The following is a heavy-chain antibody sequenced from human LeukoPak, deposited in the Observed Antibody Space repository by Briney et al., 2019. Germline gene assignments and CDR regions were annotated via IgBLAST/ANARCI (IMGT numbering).Heavy chain of an antibody. D-gene: IGHD5-18*01. J-gene: IGHJ3*02. V-gene: IGHV4-59*01. Sequence: SETLSLTCTVSGASISSYYWSWIRQPPGKGLEWIGYIDYSGNTKNNPSLKSRVTISLDTSKKQFSLKLSSVTAADTAVYFCARTRRGYTYGFPSRELLKAFDMWGQGTMVTVSS. CDR2: IDYSGNT. CDR1: GASISSYY. CDR3: ARTRRGYTYGFPSRELLKAFDM.